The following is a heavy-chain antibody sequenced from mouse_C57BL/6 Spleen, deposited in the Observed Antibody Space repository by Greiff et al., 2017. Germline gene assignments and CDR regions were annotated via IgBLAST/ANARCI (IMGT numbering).Heavy chain of an antibody. V-gene: IGHV2-6*01. CDR1: GFSLTSYG. CDR3: ASGGDYDWFAD. D-gene: IGHD1-1*01. Sequence: VKLMESGPGLVAPSQSLSITCTVSGFSLTSYGVDWVRQSPGKGLEWLGVIWGVGSTNYNSALKSRLSISKDNSKSQVFLKMNSLQTDYTAMYYCASGGDYDWFADWGQGTLVTVSA. J-gene: IGHJ3*01. CDR2: IWGVGST.